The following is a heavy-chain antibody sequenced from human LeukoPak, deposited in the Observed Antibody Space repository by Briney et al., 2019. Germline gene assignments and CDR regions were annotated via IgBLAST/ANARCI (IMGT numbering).Heavy chain of an antibody. J-gene: IGHJ6*02. CDR2: IYYSGST. CDR3: ARRTRAAAGHYYYYGMDV. V-gene: IGHV4-59*08. D-gene: IGHD6-13*01. CDR1: GGSISSYY. Sequence: PSETLPLTCTVSGGSISSYYWSWIRQPPGKGLEWIGYIYYSGSTNYNPSLKSRVTISVDTSKNQFSLKLSSVTAADTAVYYCARRTRAAAGHYYYYGMDVWGQGTTVTVSS.